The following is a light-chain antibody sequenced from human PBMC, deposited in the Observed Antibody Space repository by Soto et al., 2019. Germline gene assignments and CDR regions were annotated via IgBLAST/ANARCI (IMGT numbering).Light chain of an antibody. CDR1: QSVSSSY. J-gene: IGKJ1*01. CDR3: QQYGSSPRT. CDR2: GAS. Sequence: EIVLTQSPGTLSSSPGERATLSCRASQSVSSSYLAWYQQKPGQAPRLLIYGASSRATGIPDRFSGSGSGTDFTLTISRLEPEDFAVYYCQQYGSSPRTCGQGTKVDIK. V-gene: IGKV3-20*01.